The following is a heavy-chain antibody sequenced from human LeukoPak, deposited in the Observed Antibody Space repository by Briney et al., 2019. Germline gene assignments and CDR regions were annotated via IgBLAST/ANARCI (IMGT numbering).Heavy chain of an antibody. J-gene: IGHJ4*02. D-gene: IGHD3-22*01. CDR1: GYSISSGYY. Sequence: SETLSLTCNVSGYSISSGYYWGWIRQPPGKGLEWIGSIYHSGSTYYNPSLEIRVTISVDTSKNQFSLNVSSVTAADTAVYYCARTGYYYDSSGRDYFDYWGQGTLVTVSS. V-gene: IGHV4-38-2*02. CDR3: ARTGYYYDSSGRDYFDY. CDR2: IYHSGST.